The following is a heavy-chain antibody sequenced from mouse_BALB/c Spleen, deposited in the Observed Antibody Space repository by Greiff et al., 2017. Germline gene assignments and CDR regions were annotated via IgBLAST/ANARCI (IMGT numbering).Heavy chain of an antibody. Sequence: VQLQQSGAELVKPGASVKLSCTASGFNFKDTYMHWVKQRPEQGLEWIGRIDPANGNTKYDPKFQGKATITADTSSNTAYLQLSSLASENTAVYYCARRDGYPFDYWGQGTTLTVSS. CDR3: ARRDGYPFDY. CDR1: GFNFKDTY. CDR2: IDPANGNT. D-gene: IGHD1-2*01. V-gene: IGHV14-3*02. J-gene: IGHJ2*01.